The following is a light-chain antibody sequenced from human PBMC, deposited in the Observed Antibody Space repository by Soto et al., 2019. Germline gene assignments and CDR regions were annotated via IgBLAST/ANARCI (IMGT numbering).Light chain of an antibody. CDR1: QSISSSY. V-gene: IGKV3-20*01. CDR3: QQSGSSRFT. CDR2: GAS. J-gene: IGKJ3*01. Sequence: EIVLTQSPGTLSLSPGERATLSCRASQSISSSYLAWYQQKPGQAPRLLVYGASSRATGIPDRFSGSGSGTAFTLTISRLEPEDFAVYYCQQSGSSRFTFGPGTKVDIK.